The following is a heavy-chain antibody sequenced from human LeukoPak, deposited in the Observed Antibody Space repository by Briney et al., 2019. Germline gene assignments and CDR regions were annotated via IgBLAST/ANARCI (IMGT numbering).Heavy chain of an antibody. Sequence: SETLSLTCTVSGGSISTGGYYWSWIRQHPGKGLEWIGNIYYSGSTYYSPSLKSRVTMSVDTSKNQFSLKLISVTAADTAVYFCARAAPNYYDSSGSLRNPYFDYWGQGTLVTVSS. CDR1: GGSISTGGYY. CDR2: IYYSGST. J-gene: IGHJ4*02. V-gene: IGHV4-31*03. D-gene: IGHD3-22*01. CDR3: ARAAPNYYDSSGSLRNPYFDY.